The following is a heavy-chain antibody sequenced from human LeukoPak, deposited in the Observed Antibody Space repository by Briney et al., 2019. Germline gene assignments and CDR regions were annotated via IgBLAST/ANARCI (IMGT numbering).Heavy chain of an antibody. CDR2: VSNDGSDT. J-gene: IGHJ6*04. Sequence: PGSSLRLSCAASGFTFSTYAMHWDRQAPGRGLEWVTFVSNDGSDTYYADSVKGRFSVSRDNSKNTLYLQMNSLRVEDTAVYYCARDGRHSNYYCYGVDVWGKGTTVTVSS. V-gene: IGHV3-30*04. CDR1: GFTFSTYA. CDR3: ARDGRHSNYYCYGVDV. D-gene: IGHD4-11*01.